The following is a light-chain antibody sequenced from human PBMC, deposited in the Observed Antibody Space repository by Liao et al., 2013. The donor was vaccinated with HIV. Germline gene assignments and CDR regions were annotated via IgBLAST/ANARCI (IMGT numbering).Light chain of an antibody. CDR3: QIWDFSTSFV. CDR1: KVGDKY. CDR2: EDT. J-gene: IGLJ1*01. Sequence: SYELTQPPSVSVSPGQTASITCSGDKVGDKYVSWYQQRPGQSPQVVIYEDTKRPSGIPERFSGSNSGNTATLSISGTQAMDEADYSCQIWDFSTSFVFGSGTKVTVL. V-gene: IGLV3-1*01.